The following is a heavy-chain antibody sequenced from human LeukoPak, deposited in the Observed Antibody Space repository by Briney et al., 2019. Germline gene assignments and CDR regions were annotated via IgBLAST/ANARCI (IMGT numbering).Heavy chain of an antibody. Sequence: GGSLRLSCVASGFTFYNYAMSWVRQAPGRGLEWAPSTSGSGISKDYADSVKGRFTISKDKSKNTLYLQMDNLRAEDTGVYFCARLPTFYYDSSGYHYDYWGQGTLVTVSS. D-gene: IGHD3-22*01. J-gene: IGHJ4*02. CDR2: TSGSGISK. CDR3: ARLPTFYYDSSGYHYDY. V-gene: IGHV3-23*05. CDR1: GFTFYNYA.